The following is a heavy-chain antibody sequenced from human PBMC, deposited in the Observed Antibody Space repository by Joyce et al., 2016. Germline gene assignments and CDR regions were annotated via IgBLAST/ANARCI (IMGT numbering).Heavy chain of an antibody. J-gene: IGHJ4*02. CDR3: ARLRRWSGPSDC. V-gene: IGHV3-74*03. D-gene: IGHD4-23*01. CDR2: INRDGSST. CDR1: GFTFSGYW. Sequence: EVQLVESGGGLVQPGGSLRLSCAASGFTFSGYWMYWVRNAPGKGRGLVARINRDGSSTTQADSVKGRFTISRDNAKNTLYLQMNSLRAEDTAVYYCARLRRWSGPSDCWGQGTLVTVSS.